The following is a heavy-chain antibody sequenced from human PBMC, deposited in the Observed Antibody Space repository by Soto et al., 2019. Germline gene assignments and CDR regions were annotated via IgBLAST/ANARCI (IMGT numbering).Heavy chain of an antibody. J-gene: IGHJ6*03. D-gene: IGHD6-6*01. CDR2: INPNGGST. Sequence: ASVKVSCKASGYTFINYYIHWVRQAPGQGLEWMGVINPNGGSTVYALKFQGRVTLTRDTSTSTVYVELSSLRFDDTAVYFCVRATAARQRDYSYHYYLHIWGKGTTVTVSS. CDR3: VRATAARQRDYSYHYYLHI. V-gene: IGHV1-46*03. CDR1: GYTFINYY.